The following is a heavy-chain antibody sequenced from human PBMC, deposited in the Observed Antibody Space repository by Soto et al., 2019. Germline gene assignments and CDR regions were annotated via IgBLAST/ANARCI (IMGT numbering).Heavy chain of an antibody. J-gene: IGHJ6*03. Sequence: EVQLLESGGGLVQPGGSLRLSCTASGFTFSTYAMTWVRQAPGKGLACVSTITASEGRTFYADSVKGRFTSSRDNSKDTLYLQIIHLRAEDTAVYYCARLMYSKSASYMDVWGKGTTVTVSS. CDR3: ARLMYSKSASYMDV. D-gene: IGHD6-13*01. CDR2: ITASEGRT. V-gene: IGHV3-23*01. CDR1: GFTFSTYA.